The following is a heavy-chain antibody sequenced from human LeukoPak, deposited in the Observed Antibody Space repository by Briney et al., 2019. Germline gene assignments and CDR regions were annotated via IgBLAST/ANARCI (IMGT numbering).Heavy chain of an antibody. V-gene: IGHV3-23*01. CDR1: GFTFSSYA. D-gene: IGHD6-19*01. CDR3: AKDCLPLPSDLWLADAFDI. CDR2: ISGSGGST. J-gene: IGHJ3*02. Sequence: GGSLRLSCAASGFTFSSYAMSWVRQAPGKGLEWVSAISGSGGSTYYADSVKGRFTISRDNSKNTLYLQMNSLRAEDTAVYYCAKDCLPLPSDLWLADAFDIWGQGTMVTVSS.